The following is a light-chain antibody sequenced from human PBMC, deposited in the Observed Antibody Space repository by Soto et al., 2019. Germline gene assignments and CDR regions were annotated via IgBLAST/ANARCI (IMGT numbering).Light chain of an antibody. Sequence: EIVVTQSPATLSVSPGESATLSCRTSQSVSSHVAWYQQKPGQAPRLLIHGASTRATAIPARFSGSGSGTEFTLTIIILQSEDLAVYHCQQYNNWPGWTFGQGTKVDIK. J-gene: IGKJ1*01. V-gene: IGKV3-15*01. CDR2: GAS. CDR3: QQYNNWPGWT. CDR1: QSVSSH.